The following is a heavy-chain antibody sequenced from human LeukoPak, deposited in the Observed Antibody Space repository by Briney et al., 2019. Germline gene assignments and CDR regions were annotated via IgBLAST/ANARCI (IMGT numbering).Heavy chain of an antibody. J-gene: IGHJ6*02. V-gene: IGHV3-66*01. Sequence: GGSLRLSCAASGFTFSSYEMNWVRQAPGKGLEWVSVIYSGGTTYYADSVKGRFTISRDTSKNTLYLQMNSLRAEDTAVYYCARDPVGAIGYGMDVWGQGTTVTVSS. D-gene: IGHD1-26*01. CDR1: GFTFSSYE. CDR2: IYSGGTT. CDR3: ARDPVGAIGYGMDV.